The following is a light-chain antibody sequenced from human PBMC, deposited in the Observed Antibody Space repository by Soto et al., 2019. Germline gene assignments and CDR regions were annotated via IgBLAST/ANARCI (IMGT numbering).Light chain of an antibody. CDR3: SSYGGNNNLV. CDR1: SGDIGGYNY. V-gene: IGLV2-8*01. Sequence: QSVLTQPPSASGSPGQSVTISCTGTSGDIGGYNYVSWYQQHPGKAPKLMIYEVTKRPSGVPDRFSGSKSGNTASLTVSGLQAEDEADYYCSSYGGNNNLVFGGGTQLTVL. J-gene: IGLJ2*01. CDR2: EVT.